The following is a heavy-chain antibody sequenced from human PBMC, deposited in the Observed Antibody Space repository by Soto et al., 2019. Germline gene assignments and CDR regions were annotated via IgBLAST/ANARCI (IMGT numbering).Heavy chain of an antibody. CDR2: INAGDGNT. V-gene: IGHV1-3*05. CDR1: GYTFTSYA. D-gene: IGHD3-3*01. J-gene: IGHJ4*02. Sequence: QVQLVQSGAEEKKPGASVKVSCKASGYTFTSYAMHWVRQAPGQRLEWMGWINAGDGNTKYSQKFQGRVTITRDTTASTADMELSSLRSEDTAVYYCARGAELWSGEFDYWGQGTLVTASS. CDR3: ARGAELWSGEFDY.